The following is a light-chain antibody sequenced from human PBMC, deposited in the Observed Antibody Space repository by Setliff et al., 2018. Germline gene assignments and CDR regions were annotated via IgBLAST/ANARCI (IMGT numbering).Light chain of an antibody. CDR1: SSDVGAYSH. V-gene: IGLV2-14*01. J-gene: IGLJ1*01. CDR3: MSYTTIRTYV. CDR2: EVS. Sequence: QSALTQPASVSGSPGQSITISCAGTSSDVGAYSHVSWYQQYPGKAPKLMISEVSNRPSGVSYRFSGSKSGNTASLTISGLQAEDEAGYYCMSYTTIRTYVFGTGTKVTVL.